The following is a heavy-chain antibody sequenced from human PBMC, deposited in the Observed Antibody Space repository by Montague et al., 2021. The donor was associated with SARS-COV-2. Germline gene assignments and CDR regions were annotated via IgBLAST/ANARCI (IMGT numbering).Heavy chain of an antibody. V-gene: IGHV4-34*01. CDR2: INQSESP. D-gene: IGHD3-22*01. J-gene: IGHJ5*02. Sequence: SETLSLTCTVSGASITDFYWSWIRQPPGKGLEWIGEINQSESPNYNPSLKSRVTISLDTSKNQISLRLTSVTAADTAVYYCARGLLTINMIVVVMAGASNWFDPWGQGTLVTVSS. CDR3: ARGLLTINMIVVVMAGASNWFDP. CDR1: GASITDFY.